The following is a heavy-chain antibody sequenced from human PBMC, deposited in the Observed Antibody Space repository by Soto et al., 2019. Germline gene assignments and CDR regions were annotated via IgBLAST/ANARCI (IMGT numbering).Heavy chain of an antibody. CDR1: GFSFSTYG. J-gene: IGHJ4*02. D-gene: IGHD2-21*01. CDR3: RMRAVIGTTLDYFDY. CDR2: ISGSGDGT. Sequence: GGSLRLSCAASGFSFSTYGMSWVRQAPGEGLEWVSVISGSGDGTYYADAVKGRFTISRDNSRNTAFLQMNSLRAEDTAVYYCRMRAVIGTTLDYFDYWGQGTLVTVSS. V-gene: IGHV3-23*01.